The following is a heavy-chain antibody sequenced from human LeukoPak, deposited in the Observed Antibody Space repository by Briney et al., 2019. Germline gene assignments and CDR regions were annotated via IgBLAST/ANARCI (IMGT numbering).Heavy chain of an antibody. V-gene: IGHV3-30*02. CDR3: AREGVSSGWFYYYYYMDV. Sequence: PGGSLRLSCAASGFTFSSYGMHWVRQAPGKGLEWVAFIRYDGSNKYYADSVKGRFTISRGNAKNTLYLQMNSLRAEDTAVYYCAREGVSSGWFYYYYYMDVWGKGTTVTISS. J-gene: IGHJ6*03. CDR1: GFTFSSYG. CDR2: IRYDGSNK. D-gene: IGHD6-19*01.